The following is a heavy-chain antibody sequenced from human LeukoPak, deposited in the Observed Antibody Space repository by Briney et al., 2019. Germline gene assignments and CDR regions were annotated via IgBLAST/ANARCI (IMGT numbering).Heavy chain of an antibody. CDR2: IYTSGST. CDR3: ARASIAARHNWFDP. J-gene: IGHJ5*02. V-gene: IGHV4-4*07. Sequence: SGTLSLTCTVSGGSISSYYWSWIRQPAGKGLEWIGRIYTSGSTNYNPSLKSRVTISVDTSKTQFSLKLSSVTAADTAVYYCARASIAARHNWFDPWGQGTLVTVSS. CDR1: GGSISSYY. D-gene: IGHD6-6*01.